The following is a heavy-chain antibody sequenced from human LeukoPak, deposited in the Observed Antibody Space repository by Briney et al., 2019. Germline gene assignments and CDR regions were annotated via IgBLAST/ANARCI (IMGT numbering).Heavy chain of an antibody. J-gene: IGHJ4*02. V-gene: IGHV3-23*01. CDR2: ITDSGTGT. Sequence: GGSLRLSCAASGFTFSSYALSWVRQAPGKGLEWVSGITDSGTGTYYADSVKGRFTISRDNSKNTVYLQMSSLRAEDTAVYYCAKDFPSRPTMIVVVITSGIDYWGQGTLVTVSS. D-gene: IGHD3-22*01. CDR1: GFTFSSYA. CDR3: AKDFPSRPTMIVVVITSGIDY.